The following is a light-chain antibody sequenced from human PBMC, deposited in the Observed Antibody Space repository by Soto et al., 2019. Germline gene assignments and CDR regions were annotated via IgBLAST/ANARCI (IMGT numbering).Light chain of an antibody. J-gene: IGLJ7*01. CDR1: SSDVEYYNL. CDR2: EVY. Sequence: QSVLTQPVSVSGSPGQSITISCTGTSSDVEYYNLVSWYQQHPGKAPKAIIYEVYKRPSGVSDRFSGSKSGNTASLTISGLQPEDEADYYCCSYAGVRGIVSGGVTQLTVL. V-gene: IGLV2-23*02. CDR3: CSYAGVRGIV.